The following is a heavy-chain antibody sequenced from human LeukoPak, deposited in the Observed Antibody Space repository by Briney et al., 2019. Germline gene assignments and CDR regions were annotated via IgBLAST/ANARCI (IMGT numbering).Heavy chain of an antibody. J-gene: IGHJ6*02. CDR3: AKDRVYYYDSSGYYYYYGMDV. Sequence: GGSLRLSCAASGFTFSSYGMHWVRQAPGKGLEWVAVISYDGSSKYYADSVKGRFTISRDNSKNTLYLQMNSLRAEDTAVYYCAKDRVYYYDSSGYYYYYGMDVWGQGTTVTVSS. CDR1: GFTFSSYG. D-gene: IGHD3-22*01. CDR2: ISYDGSSK. V-gene: IGHV3-30*18.